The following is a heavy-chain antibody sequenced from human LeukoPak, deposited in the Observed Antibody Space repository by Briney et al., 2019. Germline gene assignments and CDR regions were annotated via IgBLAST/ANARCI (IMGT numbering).Heavy chain of an antibody. J-gene: IGHJ4*02. CDR3: ASGAGTYNY. CDR1: GFTVSSYW. D-gene: IGHD3-10*01. V-gene: IGHV3-7*01. Sequence: PGGSLRLSCAASGFTVSSYWMSWVRQAPGEGLEWVANIKQDGSEKNYVDSVKGRFTISRDNAKNSLYLQMNSLRAEDTAVYYCASGAGTYNYWGQGTLVTVSS. CDR2: IKQDGSEK.